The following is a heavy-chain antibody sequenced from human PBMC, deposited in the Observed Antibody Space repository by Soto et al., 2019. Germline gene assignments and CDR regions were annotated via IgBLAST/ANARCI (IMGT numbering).Heavy chain of an antibody. J-gene: IGHJ6*02. CDR2: ISGSGGST. Sequence: GGSLRLSCAASGFTFSSYAMSWVRQAPGKGLEWVSAISGSGGSTYYADSVKGRFTISRDNSKNTLYLQMNSLRAEDTAVYYCAKCELLWFGEYYYGMDVWGQGTTVTVSS. CDR1: GFTFSSYA. V-gene: IGHV3-23*01. CDR3: AKCELLWFGEYYYGMDV. D-gene: IGHD3-10*01.